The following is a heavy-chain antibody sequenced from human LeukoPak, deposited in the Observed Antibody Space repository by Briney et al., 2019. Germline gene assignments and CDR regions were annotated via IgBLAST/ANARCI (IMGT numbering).Heavy chain of an antibody. CDR3: ARVSPIAAAGSSYYYAIDV. D-gene: IGHD6-25*01. V-gene: IGHV4-4*07. Sequence: PSQTLSLTCTVSGASINSHYWTWIRQPAGKGLEWIGRIYSSGTTTYNPSLKSRVAMSVDTSRDQFSLKLNSVTAADTAVYYCARVSPIAAAGSSYYYAIDVWGQGTTVTVSS. CDR2: IYSSGTT. CDR1: GASINSHY. J-gene: IGHJ6*02.